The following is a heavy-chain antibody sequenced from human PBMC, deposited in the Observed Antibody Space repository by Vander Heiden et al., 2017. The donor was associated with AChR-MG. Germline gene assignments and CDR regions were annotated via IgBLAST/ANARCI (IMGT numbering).Heavy chain of an antibody. J-gene: IGHJ2*01. CDR1: GFTFSSYA. Sequence: EVQLLESGGGLVQPGGSLRLSCAASGFTFSSYAMSWVRQAPGKGLEWVSAISGSGGSTYYADSVKGRFTISRDNSKNTLYLQMNSLRAEDTAVYYCVLDGRSYWYFDLWGRGTLVTVSS. V-gene: IGHV3-23*01. CDR2: ISGSGGST. CDR3: VLDGRSYWYFDL. D-gene: IGHD3-3*01.